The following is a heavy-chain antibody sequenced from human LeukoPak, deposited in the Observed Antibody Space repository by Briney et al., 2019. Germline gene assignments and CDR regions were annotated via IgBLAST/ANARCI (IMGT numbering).Heavy chain of an antibody. CDR3: ARDGYNYDAFDI. V-gene: IGHV3-30*03. CDR1: GFTFSGYG. Sequence: GGSLRLSCAASGFTFSGYGMHWVRQAPGKGLEWVAVISYDGSNKYYADSVKGRFTISRDNSKNTLYLQMNSLRAEDTAVYYCARDGYNYDAFDIWGQGTMVTVSS. D-gene: IGHD5-24*01. J-gene: IGHJ3*02. CDR2: ISYDGSNK.